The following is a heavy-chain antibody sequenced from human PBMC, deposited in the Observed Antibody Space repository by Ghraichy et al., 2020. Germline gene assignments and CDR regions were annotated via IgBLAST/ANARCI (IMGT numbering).Heavy chain of an antibody. D-gene: IGHD7-27*01. Sequence: GSLRLSCAASGFIFSNYWMSWVRQVPGKGLEGVANIKKDESEKNYVDSVKGRFTISRDNSKNTLSLQMNSLRAEDTAVYYCAKEQRGSNWGYFFYGMDVWGQGTTVTVSS. CDR1: GFIFSNYW. J-gene: IGHJ6*02. CDR2: IKKDESEK. V-gene: IGHV3-7*01. CDR3: AKEQRGSNWGYFFYGMDV.